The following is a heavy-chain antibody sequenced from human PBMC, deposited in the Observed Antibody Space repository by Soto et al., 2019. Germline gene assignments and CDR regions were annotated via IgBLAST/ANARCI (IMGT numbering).Heavy chain of an antibody. V-gene: IGHV1-69*06. D-gene: IGHD3-22*01. J-gene: IGHJ4*02. Sequence: SVKVSFKASRVTFSSYAISCLRQAPGQGLEWMGGIIPIFVTANYAQKFQGRVTITADKSTSTAYMELSSLRSEDTAVYYCARDQDDSSGYSFDYWGQGTLVTVSS. CDR3: ARDQDDSSGYSFDY. CDR1: RVTFSSYA. CDR2: IIPIFVTA.